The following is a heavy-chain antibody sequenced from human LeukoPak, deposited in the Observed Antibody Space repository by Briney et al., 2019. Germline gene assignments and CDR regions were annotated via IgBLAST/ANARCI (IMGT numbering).Heavy chain of an antibody. V-gene: IGHV3-30-3*01. CDR3: ASIGGAYYDSSGSHHNFDY. J-gene: IGHJ4*02. Sequence: GGSLRLSCAASGFTFSSYAMHWVRQAPGKGLEWVAVISYDGSNKYYADSVKGRFTISRDNSKNTLYLQMNSLRAEDTAVYYCASIGGAYYDSSGSHHNFDYWGQGTLVTVSS. CDR1: GFTFSSYA. D-gene: IGHD3-22*01. CDR2: ISYDGSNK.